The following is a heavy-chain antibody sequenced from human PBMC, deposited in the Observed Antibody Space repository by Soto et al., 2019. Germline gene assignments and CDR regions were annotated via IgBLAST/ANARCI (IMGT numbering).Heavy chain of an antibody. CDR3: AREEIWSGYL. CDR2: ISYDGSNK. D-gene: IGHD3-3*01. Sequence: GGSLRLSCAASGFTFSSYAMHWVRQAPGKGLEWVAVISYDGSNKYYADSVKGRFTVSRDNSKNTLYLQMNSLRAEDTAVYYCAREEIWSGYLWGQGTLVTVSS. CDR1: GFTFSSYA. J-gene: IGHJ4*02. V-gene: IGHV3-30-3*01.